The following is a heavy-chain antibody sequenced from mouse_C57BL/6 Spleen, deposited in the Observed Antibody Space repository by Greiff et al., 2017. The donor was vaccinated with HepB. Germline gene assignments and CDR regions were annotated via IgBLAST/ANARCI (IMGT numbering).Heavy chain of an antibody. J-gene: IGHJ1*03. CDR3: ARDRGNYVPYWYFDV. D-gene: IGHD2-1*01. CDR2: ISDGGSYT. Sequence: EVKLVESGGGLVKPGGSLKLSCAASGFTFSSYAMSWVRQTPEKRLEWVATISDGGSYTYYPDNVKGRFTISRDNAKNNLYLQMSHLKSEDTAMYYCARDRGNYVPYWYFDVWGTGTTVTVSS. V-gene: IGHV5-4*01. CDR1: GFTFSSYA.